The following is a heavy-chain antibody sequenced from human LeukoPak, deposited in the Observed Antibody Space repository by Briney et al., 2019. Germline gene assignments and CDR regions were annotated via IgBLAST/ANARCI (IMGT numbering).Heavy chain of an antibody. V-gene: IGHV4-59*02. Sequence: SETPSLTCTVSGGSVTDYYWSWIRQPPGKGLEWIGYIYYSGSTNYNPSLKSRVTISVDTSKNQFSLKLSSVTAADTAVYYCARERIAAAGNWFDPWGQGTLVTVSS. J-gene: IGHJ5*02. CDR1: GGSVTDYY. CDR2: IYYSGST. D-gene: IGHD6-13*01. CDR3: ARERIAAAGNWFDP.